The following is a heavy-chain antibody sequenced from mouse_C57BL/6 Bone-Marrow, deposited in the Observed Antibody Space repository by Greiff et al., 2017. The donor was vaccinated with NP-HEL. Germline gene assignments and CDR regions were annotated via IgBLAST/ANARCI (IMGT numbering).Heavy chain of an antibody. CDR2: IDPSDSYT. D-gene: IGHD5-1-1*01. V-gene: IGHV1-50*01. CDR3: ARDTG. J-gene: IGHJ1*03. Sequence: QVQLQQPGAELVKPGASVKLSCKASGYTFTSYWMQWVKQRPGHGLEWIGEIDPSDSYTNYNQKFKGKATLTVDTSSSTAYMQLSSLTSEDSAVYYCARDTGWGTGTTVTVSS. CDR1: GYTFTSYW.